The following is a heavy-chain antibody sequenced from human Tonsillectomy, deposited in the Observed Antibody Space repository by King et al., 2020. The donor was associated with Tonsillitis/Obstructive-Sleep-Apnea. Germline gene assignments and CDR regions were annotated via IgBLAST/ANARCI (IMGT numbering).Heavy chain of an antibody. V-gene: IGHV3-48*02. Sequence: VQLVVSGGGLVQPGGSLRLSCAASGFTFSSYSMNLVRQGPGRGLEWGSYIITDGSTIYYAVSVKGRLTISRENAKNSLYLQMNSLRDEDTAVYYCARDRTEVATITDDAFDVWGQGTMVTVSS. D-gene: IGHD5-12*01. J-gene: IGHJ3*01. CDR1: GFTFSSYS. CDR3: ARDRTEVATITDDAFDV. CDR2: IITDGSTI.